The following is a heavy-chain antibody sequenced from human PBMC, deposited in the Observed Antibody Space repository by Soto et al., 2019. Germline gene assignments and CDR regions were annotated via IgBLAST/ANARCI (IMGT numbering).Heavy chain of an antibody. Sequence: EVQLLESGGALVQPGGSLRLSCAASEFTCSTSGMTWVRLAPGRGLDYVSAINPSGSRTYYADSVKGRFTISRDNSKNTLYLQMNSLRAEDTAIYYCAQTPRGGDYGDWYFDLWGRGTLVTVSS. V-gene: IGHV3-23*05. J-gene: IGHJ2*01. CDR1: EFTCSTSG. CDR2: INPSGSRT. CDR3: AQTPRGGDYGDWYFDL. D-gene: IGHD4-17*01.